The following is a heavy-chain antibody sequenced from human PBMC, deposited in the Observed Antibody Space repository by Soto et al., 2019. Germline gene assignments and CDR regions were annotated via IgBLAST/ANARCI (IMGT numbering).Heavy chain of an antibody. D-gene: IGHD3-10*01. V-gene: IGHV1-18*01. CDR1: GYTFTSYG. J-gene: IGHJ6*02. Sequence: QVQLVQSGAEVKKPGASVKVSCQASGYTFTSYGISWVRQAPGQGLDWMGWVSAYNGNTNNAQKLQGRVTMTTDTATSTANMELRGTSSDDTAVYYCSRGCFGELYTYCYYGMDVWGQGTTVTVSS. CDR3: SRGCFGELYTYCYYGMDV. CDR2: VSAYNGNT.